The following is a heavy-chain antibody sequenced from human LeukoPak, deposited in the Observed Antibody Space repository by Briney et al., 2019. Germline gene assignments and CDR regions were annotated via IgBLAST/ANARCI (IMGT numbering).Heavy chain of an antibody. CDR3: VRGPNSSSWYGSEYFQH. Sequence: GGSLRLSCAASGFTFSSSWMHWVRQAPGKGLVWVSRIKSEGTVTTDGDSVKGRFTISRDNAKNTLYLQMNSLRVDDTAVYYCVRGPNSSSWYGSEYFQHWGQGTLVTVSS. D-gene: IGHD6-13*01. CDR2: IKSEGTVT. J-gene: IGHJ1*01. CDR1: GFTFSSSW. V-gene: IGHV3-74*01.